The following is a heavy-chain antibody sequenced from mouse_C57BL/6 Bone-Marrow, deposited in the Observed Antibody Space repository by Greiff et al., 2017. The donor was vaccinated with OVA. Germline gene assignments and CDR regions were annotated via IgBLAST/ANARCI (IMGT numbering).Heavy chain of an antibody. CDR2: IYPGDGDT. V-gene: IGHV1-82*01. CDR3: ARKRLRYWYFDV. Sequence: QVHVKQSGPELVKPGASVKISCKASGYAFSSSWMNWVKQRPGKGLEWIGRIYPGDGDTNYNGKFKGKATLTADKSSSTAYMQLSSLTSEDSAVYFCARKRLRYWYFDVWGTGTTVTVSS. D-gene: IGHD1-1*01. J-gene: IGHJ1*03. CDR1: GYAFSSSW.